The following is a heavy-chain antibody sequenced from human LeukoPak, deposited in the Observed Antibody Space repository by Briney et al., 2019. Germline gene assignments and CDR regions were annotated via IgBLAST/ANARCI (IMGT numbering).Heavy chain of an antibody. Sequence: PSETLFLTCTVSGGSISSYYWSWIRQPPGKGLEWIGYIYYSGSTNYNPSLKSRVTISVDTSKNQFSLKLSSVTAADTAVYYCAVTRTDYFDYWGQGTLVTVSS. V-gene: IGHV4-59*01. CDR1: GGSISSYY. D-gene: IGHD2-15*01. J-gene: IGHJ4*02. CDR3: AVTRTDYFDY. CDR2: IYYSGST.